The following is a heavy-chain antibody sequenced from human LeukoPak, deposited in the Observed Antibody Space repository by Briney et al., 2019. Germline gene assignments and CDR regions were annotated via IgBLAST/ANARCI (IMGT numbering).Heavy chain of an antibody. J-gene: IGHJ6*02. CDR1: GGSISSGDYY. CDR2: IYYSGST. Sequence: ASETLSLTCTVSGGSISSGDYYWSWIRQPPGKRLEWIGYIYYSGSTYYNPSLKSRVTISVDTSKNQFSLKLSSVTAADTAVYYWARSDPGCSGGSCYADYYYRMDVWGQGTTVTVSS. D-gene: IGHD2-15*01. V-gene: IGHV4-30-4*01. CDR3: ARSDPGCSGGSCYADYYYRMDV.